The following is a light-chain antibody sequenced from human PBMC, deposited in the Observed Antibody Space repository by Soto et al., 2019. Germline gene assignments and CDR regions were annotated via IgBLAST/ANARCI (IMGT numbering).Light chain of an antibody. J-gene: IGKJ3*01. V-gene: IGKV3-15*01. CDR1: QSVRSN. CDR2: GAV. CDR3: QQYNDWPRT. Sequence: EIVMTQSPATLSVSPGERASLSCMASQSVRSNLAWYQQKPGQAPRLLIYGAVTRATGIPARFSGSGSGTEFTLTISSLQSEDFALYYCQQYNDWPRTFGPGTKVDIK.